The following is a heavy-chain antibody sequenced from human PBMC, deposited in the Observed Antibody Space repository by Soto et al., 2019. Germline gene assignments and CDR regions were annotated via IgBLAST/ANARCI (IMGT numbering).Heavy chain of an antibody. CDR1: GGSISSSSYY. D-gene: IGHD2-2*01. Sequence: SETLSLTCTVSGGSISSSSYYWGWIRQPPGKGLEWIGSIYYSGSTYYNPSLKSRVTISVDTSKNQFSLKLSSVTAADTAVYYCARHISYCSRTSCRNWFDPWGQGTLVTVS. CDR3: ARHISYCSRTSCRNWFDP. CDR2: IYYSGST. V-gene: IGHV4-39*01. J-gene: IGHJ5*02.